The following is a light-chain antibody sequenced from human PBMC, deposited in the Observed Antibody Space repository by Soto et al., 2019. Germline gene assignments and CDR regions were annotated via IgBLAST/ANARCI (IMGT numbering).Light chain of an antibody. CDR1: QSVNSN. CDR2: GIS. V-gene: IGKV3D-15*01. J-gene: IGKJ5*01. Sequence: EIVMTQSPATLSVAAGERATLSFRASQSVNSNYLAWYQQKPGQAPRLLIYGISKRATDIPDRFSGSGSGTEFTLTISSLQPEDFATYYCQQHGQWPITFGQGTRLEI. CDR3: QQHGQWPIT.